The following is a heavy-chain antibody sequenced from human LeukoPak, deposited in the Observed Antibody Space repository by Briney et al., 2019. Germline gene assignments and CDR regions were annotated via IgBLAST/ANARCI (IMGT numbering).Heavy chain of an antibody. CDR3: ARLDSTGNHYLDS. Sequence: SETLSLTCTVSYLSINHYSWGWVRQSTGKGLEWIGRIYARGSTNYNPSLQSRVTISLDESTNQFSLKLTSVTAADTAVYYCARLDSTGNHYLDSWGQGTLVTVSS. V-gene: IGHV4-4*07. D-gene: IGHD6-19*01. CDR2: IYARGST. CDR1: YLSINHYS. J-gene: IGHJ4*02.